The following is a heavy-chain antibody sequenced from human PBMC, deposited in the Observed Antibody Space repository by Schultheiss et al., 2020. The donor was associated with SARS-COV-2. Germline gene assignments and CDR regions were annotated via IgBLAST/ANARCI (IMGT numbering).Heavy chain of an antibody. CDR3: ARSAVTTESVSDY. V-gene: IGHV3-30*03. J-gene: IGHJ4*02. CDR1: GFTFSSYG. Sequence: GGSLRLSCAASGFTFSSYGMHWVRQAPGKGLEWVAVISYDGSNKYYVDSVKGRFTISRDNSKNTLYLQMNSMRAEDTAKYYCARSAVTTESVSDYWGQGTVVTVSS. D-gene: IGHD4-17*01. CDR2: ISYDGSNK.